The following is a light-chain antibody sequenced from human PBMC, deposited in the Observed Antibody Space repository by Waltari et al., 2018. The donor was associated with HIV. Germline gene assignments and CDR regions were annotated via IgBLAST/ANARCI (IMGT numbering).Light chain of an antibody. Sequence: DIVMTQSPDSLAVSLGEGATINCKSSQRVLKSANDKNYLAWDQQKPGQPPNRLIDWAYYRESGVPDRFSGSGSGTDFTLTISSLQAEDVAVYYCQQYYTTPLFTFGPGTRVDIK. CDR1: QRVLKSANDKNY. J-gene: IGKJ3*01. CDR3: QQYYTTPLFT. CDR2: WAY. V-gene: IGKV4-1*01.